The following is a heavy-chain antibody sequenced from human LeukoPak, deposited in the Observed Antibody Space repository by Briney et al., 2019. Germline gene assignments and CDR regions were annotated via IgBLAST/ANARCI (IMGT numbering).Heavy chain of an antibody. D-gene: IGHD3-10*01. CDR3: ARDSDTFGALDY. J-gene: IGHJ4*02. V-gene: IGHV3-30-3*01. CDR1: TFTFSSYA. Sequence: QPGGSLRLSCATSTFTFSSYAMHWVRQAPGKGLEWVAVISFDGSKDYFADSVKGRLTISRDNSKNTMYLHMNSLRLGDTAVYYCARDSDTFGALDYWGQGTLVTVSS. CDR2: ISFDGSKD.